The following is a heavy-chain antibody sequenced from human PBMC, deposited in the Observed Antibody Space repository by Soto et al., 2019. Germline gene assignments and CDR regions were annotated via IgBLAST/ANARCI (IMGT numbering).Heavy chain of an antibody. CDR2: ISGSGGTT. CDR1: GFTFSSNA. J-gene: IGHJ4*02. V-gene: IGHV3-23*01. D-gene: IGHD3-10*01. Sequence: EVQLLESGGGLVQPGGSLRISCIGSGFTFSSNAMSWVRQAPGKGLEWVSAISGSGGTTYYADSVKGRFAVSRDNSNNPRYLQMNGLIAEDTAVYYCATQRAGFGSVSDTYYFDYWGQGTLVTVSS. CDR3: ATQRAGFGSVSDTYYFDY.